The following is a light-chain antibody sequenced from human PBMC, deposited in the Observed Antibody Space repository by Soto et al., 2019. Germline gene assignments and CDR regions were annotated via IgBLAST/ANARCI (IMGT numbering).Light chain of an antibody. CDR2: GGS. Sequence: LLTRSPAPLSEFPGPSVTLSCSASQSISRYLAWYQQSTGQPSRLLSYGGSNRXTGIPARFSGSGSGTDFTRTISSLEPEDFALYSGQQRNNWPPTFGGGTKVE. V-gene: IGKV3-11*01. CDR1: QSISRY. CDR3: QQRNNWPPT. J-gene: IGKJ4*01.